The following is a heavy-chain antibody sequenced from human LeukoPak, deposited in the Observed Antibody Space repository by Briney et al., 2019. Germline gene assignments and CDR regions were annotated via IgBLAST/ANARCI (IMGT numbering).Heavy chain of an antibody. CDR3: ARLPYYYDSSGYYYAGPFDY. D-gene: IGHD3-22*01. CDR1: GGSISIGSYY. J-gene: IGHJ4*02. V-gene: IGHV4-61*02. Sequence: PSETLSLTCTVSGGSISIGSYYWSWIRQPAGKGLEWIGRIYTSGSTNYNPSLKSRVTISVDTSKNQFSLKLSSVTAADTAVYYCARLPYYYDSSGYYYAGPFDYWGQGTLVTVSS. CDR2: IYTSGST.